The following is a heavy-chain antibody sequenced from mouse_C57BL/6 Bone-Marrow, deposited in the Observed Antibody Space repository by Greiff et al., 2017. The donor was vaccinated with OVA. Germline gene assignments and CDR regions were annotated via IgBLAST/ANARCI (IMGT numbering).Heavy chain of an antibody. CDR3: ARNYGSSCYYAMDY. J-gene: IGHJ4*01. CDR2: IYPGSGST. CDR1: GYTFTSYW. D-gene: IGHD1-1*01. Sequence: QVQLQQPGAELVKPGASVKMSCKASGYTFTSYWITWVKQRPGQGLEWIGDIYPGSGSTNYNEKFKSKATLTVDTSSSTAYMQLSSLTSEDYAVYYCARNYGSSCYYAMDYWGQGTSVTVSS. V-gene: IGHV1-55*01.